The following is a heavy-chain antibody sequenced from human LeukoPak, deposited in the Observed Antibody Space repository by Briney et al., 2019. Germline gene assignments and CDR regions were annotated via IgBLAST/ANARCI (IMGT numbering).Heavy chain of an antibody. Sequence: VGSLRLSCAASGFTFSSSAMSWVRQVPGKGLEWVSGISASGGSTYYADSVRGRFTISRDNSKNTLYVQMNSLRAEDTAVYYCAKQITMTTFRALIDYWGQGTLVTVSS. CDR3: AKQITMTTFRALIDY. CDR1: GFTFSSSA. J-gene: IGHJ4*02. CDR2: ISASGGST. D-gene: IGHD3-16*01. V-gene: IGHV3-23*01.